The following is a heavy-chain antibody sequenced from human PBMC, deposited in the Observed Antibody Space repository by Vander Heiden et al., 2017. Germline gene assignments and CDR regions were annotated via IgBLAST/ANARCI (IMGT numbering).Heavy chain of an antibody. V-gene: IGHV3-23*01. J-gene: IGHJ4*02. D-gene: IGHD2-2*01. CDR1: GFTFSSYA. Sequence: EVQLLESGGGLVQPGGSLRLSCAASGFTFSSYAMTWVRQAPGKGLEWVSAISGSGGSTYYADSVKGRFTISRDNSKNTLYLQMNSLRAEDTAVYYCAKVRMKWGVPAAMPVNYWGQGTLVTVSS. CDR3: AKVRMKWGVPAAMPVNY. CDR2: ISGSGGST.